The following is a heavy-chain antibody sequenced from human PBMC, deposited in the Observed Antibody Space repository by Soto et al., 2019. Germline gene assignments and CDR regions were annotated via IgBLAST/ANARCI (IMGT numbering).Heavy chain of an antibody. CDR1: GFSLRTTGVG. D-gene: IGHD3-10*01. J-gene: IGHJ6*04. CDR2: IYWDDDK. CDR3: ARICRVRGVIIHYYYYGMDV. V-gene: IGHV2-5*02. Sequence: SGPTLVNPTQTLTLTCTFSGFSLRTTGVGVGWIRQPPGKALEWLALIYWDDDKRYSPSLKSRLTISKDTSKSQVVLTMTNMDPVDTATYYCARICRVRGVIIHYYYYGMDVWGKGTTLTVSS.